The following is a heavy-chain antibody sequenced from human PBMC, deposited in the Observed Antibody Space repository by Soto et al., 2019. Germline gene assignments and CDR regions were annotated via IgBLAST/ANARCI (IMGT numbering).Heavy chain of an antibody. CDR3: ARDRVPGYSSSWYHSAYNWFDP. J-gene: IGHJ5*02. Sequence: SLRLSCAASGFTFSSYWMSWVRQAPGKGLEWVANIKQDGSEKYYVDSVKGRFTISRDNAMNSLYLQMNSLRAEDTAVYYCARDRVPGYSSSWYHSAYNWFDPWGQGTLVTVSS. CDR1: GFTFSSYW. D-gene: IGHD6-13*01. CDR2: IKQDGSEK. V-gene: IGHV3-7*01.